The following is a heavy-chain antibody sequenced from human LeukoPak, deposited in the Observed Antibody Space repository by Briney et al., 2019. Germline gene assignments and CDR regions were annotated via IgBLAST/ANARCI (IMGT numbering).Heavy chain of an antibody. CDR2: IRYDGTNT. D-gene: IGHD1-26*01. Sequence: GGSLRLSSAASGFTFSDYTMNWVRQAPGKGLEWVAFIRYDGTNTYYADSVKGRFTISRDNSRNTLYLQMKSLRREDTAVYYCAKPSGSGVDYWGQGTRITVSS. CDR1: GFTFSDYT. CDR3: AKPSGSGVDY. V-gene: IGHV3-30*02. J-gene: IGHJ4*02.